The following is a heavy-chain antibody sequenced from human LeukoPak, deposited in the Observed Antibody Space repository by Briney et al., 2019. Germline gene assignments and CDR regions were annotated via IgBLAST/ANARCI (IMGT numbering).Heavy chain of an antibody. CDR3: ARGGPNHGFDY. Sequence: GASVKVSCKASGYTFTSYWMHWVRQASGQGLEWMGWVITNNGDTKYAHKYQGRVTMTRDTSINTVYMELSMVTSDDTAMYYCARGGPNHGFDYWGQGILVTVSS. J-gene: IGHJ4*02. CDR1: GYTFTSYW. CDR2: VITNNGDT. D-gene: IGHD1-14*01. V-gene: IGHV1-2*07.